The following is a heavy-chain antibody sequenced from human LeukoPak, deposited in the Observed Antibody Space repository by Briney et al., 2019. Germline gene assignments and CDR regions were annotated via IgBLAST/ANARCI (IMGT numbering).Heavy chain of an antibody. V-gene: IGHV4-38-2*01. CDR2: VYHDETT. CDR1: SYSMTSDYY. CDR3: ANADTEDFFDY. J-gene: IGHJ4*02. Sequence: SDTLSLTCDVSSYSMTSDYYWGWVRQPPGKGLEWVGSVYHDETTYYNPSLKSRVSISLDTPRRQFSLNLASVTAADTAIYYCANADTEDFFDYWGQGILVTVSS. D-gene: IGHD3-16*01.